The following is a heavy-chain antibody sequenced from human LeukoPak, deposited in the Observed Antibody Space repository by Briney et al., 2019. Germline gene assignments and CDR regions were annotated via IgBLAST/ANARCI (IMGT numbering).Heavy chain of an antibody. D-gene: IGHD5-12*01. CDR3: ASRYSGYPDY. CDR1: GFTFSDYY. J-gene: IGHJ4*02. V-gene: IGHV3-21*01. Sequence: PGGSLRLSCAASGFTFSDYYMSWVRQAPGKGLEWVSSISSSSSYIYYADSVKGRFTISRDNAKNSLYLQMNSLRAEDTAVYYCASRYSGYPDYWGQGTLVTVSS. CDR2: ISSSSSYI.